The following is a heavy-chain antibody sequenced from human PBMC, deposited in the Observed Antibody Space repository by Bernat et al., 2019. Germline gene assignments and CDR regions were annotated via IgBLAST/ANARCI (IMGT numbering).Heavy chain of an antibody. CDR1: CGSFSGYY. Sequence: QVQLQQWGAGLLKPSETLSLTCAVYCGSFSGYYWSWIRQPPGKGLEWIGEINHSGSTNYNPSLKSRVTIAVDTAKNQFSLKLSSVTAADTAVYYCAIRYFDWLLRRADAFDIWGQGTMVTVSS. CDR3: AIRYFDWLLRRADAFDI. V-gene: IGHV4-34*01. CDR2: INHSGST. D-gene: IGHD3-9*01. J-gene: IGHJ3*02.